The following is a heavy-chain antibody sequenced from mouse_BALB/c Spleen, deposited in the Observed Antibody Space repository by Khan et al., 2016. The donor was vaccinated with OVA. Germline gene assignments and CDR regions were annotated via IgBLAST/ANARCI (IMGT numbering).Heavy chain of an antibody. CDR2: IFPGTGTT. V-gene: IGHV1S132*01. Sequence: QVQLQQSGAELVKPGASVKLSCKTSGYTFTNYWIQWIKQRPGQGLGWIGQIFPGTGTTYYNEIFKAKATLTIDTSSSPAYMQLTSLTSEDSAVYFCARGYFGNYEFAYWGHGTLVTVS. CDR3: ARGYFGNYEFAY. D-gene: IGHD2-1*01. CDR1: GYTFTNYW. J-gene: IGHJ3*01.